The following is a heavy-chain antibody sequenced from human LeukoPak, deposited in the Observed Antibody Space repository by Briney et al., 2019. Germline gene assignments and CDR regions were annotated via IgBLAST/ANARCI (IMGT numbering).Heavy chain of an antibody. CDR1: GFTFDDYA. V-gene: IGHV3-9*01. D-gene: IGHD4-17*01. Sequence: PGRSLRLSCAASGFTFDDYAMHWVRQAPGKGLEWVSGISWNSCSIGYADSVKGRFTISRENAKNSLYLKMNSLRAEDTALYYCAKGDDYGDYGSFGYWGQGTLVTVSS. J-gene: IGHJ4*02. CDR2: ISWNSCSI. CDR3: AKGDDYGDYGSFGY.